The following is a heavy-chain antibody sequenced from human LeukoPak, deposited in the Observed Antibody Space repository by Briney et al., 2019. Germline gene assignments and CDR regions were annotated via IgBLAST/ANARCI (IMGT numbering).Heavy chain of an antibody. CDR2: ISGSAGST. CDR1: GFTFSSYA. CDR3: ARASDPWLQLT. D-gene: IGHD5-24*01. Sequence: PGGSLRLSCAASGFTFSSYAMNWVRQAPGKGLEWVSFISGSAGSTYYADSVKGRFTISRDNSKNTLYLQMNSLRAEDTAVYYCARASDPWLQLTWGQGTLVTVSS. J-gene: IGHJ5*02. V-gene: IGHV3-23*01.